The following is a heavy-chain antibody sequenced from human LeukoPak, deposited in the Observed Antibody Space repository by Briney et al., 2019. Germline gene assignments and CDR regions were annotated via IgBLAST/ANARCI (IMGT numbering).Heavy chain of an antibody. CDR1: GFAINTNY. D-gene: IGHD6-19*01. CDR3: ARDAPAGPSSGWYDAFDI. J-gene: IGHJ3*02. CDR2: IYSGGST. V-gene: IGHV3-66*01. Sequence: PGGSLRLSCVASGFAINTNYMSWVRQAPGKGLEWVSVIYSGGSTYYADSVKGRFTISRDNSKNTLYLQMNSLRAEDTAVYYCARDAPAGPSSGWYDAFDIWGQGTMVTVSS.